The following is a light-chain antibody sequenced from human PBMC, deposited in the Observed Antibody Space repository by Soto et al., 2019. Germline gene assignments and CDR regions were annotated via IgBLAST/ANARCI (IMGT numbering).Light chain of an antibody. CDR2: DVS. V-gene: IGLV2-14*01. CDR1: SSDVGGYNY. J-gene: IGLJ1*01. CDR3: SSYTSSNTRYV. Sequence: QSALTQPASVSGSPGQSITISCTGTSSDVGGYNYVSWYQQHPGKAPKLMIYDVSSRPSGVSYRFSGSKSGNTASLTIPGLQAEDEADYYCSSYTSSNTRYVFGTGTKLTVL.